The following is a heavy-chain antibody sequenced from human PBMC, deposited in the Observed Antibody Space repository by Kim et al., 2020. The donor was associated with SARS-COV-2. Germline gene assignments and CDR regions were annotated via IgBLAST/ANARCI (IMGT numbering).Heavy chain of an antibody. D-gene: IGHD6-13*01. Sequence: GGSLRLSCAASASTLSSYSMTWVRQAPGKGLEWVSSIDNSGRHIHYADSVRGRFTVSRDNAKNSLCLQMDNLTVEDTAVYYCARARIAAPGTRFAFDIWGHGTVVTVSS. CDR2: IDNSGRHI. CDR1: ASTLSSYS. J-gene: IGHJ3*02. CDR3: ARARIAAPGTRFAFDI. V-gene: IGHV3-21*01.